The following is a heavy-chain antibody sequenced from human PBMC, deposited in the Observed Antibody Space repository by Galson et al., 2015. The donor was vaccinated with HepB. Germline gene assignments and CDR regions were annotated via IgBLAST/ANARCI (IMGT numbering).Heavy chain of an antibody. CDR2: INGRGSTR. CDR3: VKEGAWFGGDWFDP. CDR1: GFIFRHHA. V-gene: IGHV3-23*01. Sequence: SLRLSCAGSGFIFRHHAMAWIRQAPGKWLEWVSGINGRGSTRSYSDAVKGRFSISRDNSKDTVFLQMDNLRPEDTAVYYCVKEGAWFGGDWFDPWGQGALVTVS. J-gene: IGHJ5*02. D-gene: IGHD3-16*01.